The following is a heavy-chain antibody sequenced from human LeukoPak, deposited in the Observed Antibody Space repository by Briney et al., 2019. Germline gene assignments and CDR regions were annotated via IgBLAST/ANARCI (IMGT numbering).Heavy chain of an antibody. Sequence: ASVKVSCKASGYTFTSYGISWVRQAPGQGLEWMGWISAYNGNTNYAQKLQGRVTMTTDTSTRTAYMELRSLRSDDTAVYYCARDNPLMGVVVPPNFFAFDPWGQGTLVTVSS. CDR1: GYTFTSYG. CDR2: ISAYNGNT. J-gene: IGHJ5*02. V-gene: IGHV1-18*01. CDR3: ARDNPLMGVVVPPNFFAFDP. D-gene: IGHD2-2*01.